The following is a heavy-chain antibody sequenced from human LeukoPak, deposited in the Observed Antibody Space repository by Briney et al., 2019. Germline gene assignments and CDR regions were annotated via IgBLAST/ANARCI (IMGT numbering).Heavy chain of an antibody. D-gene: IGHD3-22*01. Sequence: SETLSLTCTVSSGSVSSTTYYWSWIRQPPGKGLEWIGYINYSGNTNYNPSLKSRVTISVDTSKNQISLKLSSVTAADTAVYYCARHFSNNYYDSSGYTDYWGQGTLVTVSS. V-gene: IGHV4-61*01. CDR3: ARHFSNNYYDSSGYTDY. CDR2: INYSGNT. CDR1: SGSVSSTTYY. J-gene: IGHJ4*02.